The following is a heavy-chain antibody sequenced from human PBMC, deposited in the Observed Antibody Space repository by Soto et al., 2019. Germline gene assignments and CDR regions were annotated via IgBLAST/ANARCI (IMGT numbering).Heavy chain of an antibody. J-gene: IGHJ5*02. CDR2: IIPIFGTA. CDR1: GGTFSSYA. D-gene: IGHD2-21*02. CDR3: ARTLTVVTSPGGPFDP. V-gene: IGHV1-69*13. Sequence: SVKVSCKASGGTFSSYAISWVRQAPGQGLEWTGGIIPIFGTANYAQKFQGRVTITADESTSTAYMELSSLRSEDTAVYYCARTLTVVTSPGGPFDPWGQGTLVTVSS.